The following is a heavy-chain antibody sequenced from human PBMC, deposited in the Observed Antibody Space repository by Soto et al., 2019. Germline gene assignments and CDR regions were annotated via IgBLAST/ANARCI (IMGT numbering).Heavy chain of an antibody. CDR3: AHRVLRTVFGLVTTTAIYFDF. V-gene: IGHV2-5*02. CDR2: IYWDDDK. CDR1: GFSLTTSGVG. Sequence: QITLNESGPTQVKPRQTLTLTCTFSGFSLTTSGVGVGWIRQSPGKAPEWLALIYWDDDKRYSPSLNSRFTITKDPSKNQVVLTMADLDPADTATYYCAHRVLRTVFGLVTTTAIYFDFWGQGTPVAVSS. D-gene: IGHD3-3*01. J-gene: IGHJ4*02.